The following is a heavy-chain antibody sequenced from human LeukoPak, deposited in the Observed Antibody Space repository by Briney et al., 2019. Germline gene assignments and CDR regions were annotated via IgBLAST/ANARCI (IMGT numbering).Heavy chain of an antibody. D-gene: IGHD3-10*01. J-gene: IGHJ4*02. Sequence: SSETLSLTCTVSGGSISSYYWSWIRQPPGKGLEWIGYIYYSGSTNYNPSLKSRVTISVDTSKNQFSLKLSSVTAADTAVYYCATSSRTYGSGSYSRFDYWGQGTLVTVSS. CDR1: GGSISSYY. V-gene: IGHV4-59*08. CDR2: IYYSGST. CDR3: ATSSRTYGSGSYSRFDY.